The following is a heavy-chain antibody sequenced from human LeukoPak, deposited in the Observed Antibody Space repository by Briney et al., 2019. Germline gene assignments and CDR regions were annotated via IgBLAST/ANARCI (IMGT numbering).Heavy chain of an antibody. Sequence: ASVKVSCKASGYAFTGYYMHWVRQAPGQGLEWMAWINPNTGDTNYPQKFQGRVTMTRDTSIRTVYMELTRVTSDDTAVYYCARAGSVWGSYCRDAFDIWGQGTMVTVSS. CDR1: GYAFTGYY. CDR2: INPNTGDT. V-gene: IGHV1-2*02. J-gene: IGHJ3*02. CDR3: ARAGSVWGSYCRDAFDI. D-gene: IGHD3-16*01.